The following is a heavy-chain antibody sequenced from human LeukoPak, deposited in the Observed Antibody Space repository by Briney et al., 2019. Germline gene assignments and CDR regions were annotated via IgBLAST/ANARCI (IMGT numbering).Heavy chain of an antibody. J-gene: IGHJ5*02. CDR2: IYYSGST. Sequence: ASETLSLTCTVSGGSISSGDYYWSWICQPPGKGLEWIGYIYYSGSTYYNPSLKSRVIISVDTSKNQFSLKLSSVTAADTAVYYCARSRVATRRFDPWGQGTLVTVSS. CDR1: GGSISSGDYY. CDR3: ARSRVATRRFDP. V-gene: IGHV4-30-4*08. D-gene: IGHD5-12*01.